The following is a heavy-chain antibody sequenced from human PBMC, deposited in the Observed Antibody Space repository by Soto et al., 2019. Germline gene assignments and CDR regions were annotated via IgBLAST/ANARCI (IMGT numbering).Heavy chain of an antibody. CDR3: ARDGGNYDFWSGYYLPDAFDI. CDR1: GFTFSSYS. D-gene: IGHD3-3*01. Sequence: KTGGSLRLSCAASGFTFSSYSMNWVRQAPGKGLEWVSSISSSSSYIYYADSVKGRFTISRDNAKNSLYLQMNSLRAEDTAVYYCARDGGNYDFWSGYYLPDAFDIWGQGTMVTVSS. CDR2: ISSSSSYI. J-gene: IGHJ3*02. V-gene: IGHV3-21*01.